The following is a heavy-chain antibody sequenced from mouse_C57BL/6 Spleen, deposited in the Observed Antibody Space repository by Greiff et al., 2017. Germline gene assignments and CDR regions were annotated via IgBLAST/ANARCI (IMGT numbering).Heavy chain of an antibody. CDR3: ARTFTTVVPYAMDY. J-gene: IGHJ4*01. Sequence: EVQLQQSGPELVKPGASVKISCKASGYSFTGYYMNWVKQSPEKSLEWIGEINPSTGGTTYNQKFKAKATLTVDKSSSTAYMQLKSLTSEDSAVYYCARTFTTVVPYAMDYWGQGTSVTVSS. CDR2: INPSTGGT. CDR1: GYSFTGYY. D-gene: IGHD1-1*01. V-gene: IGHV1-42*01.